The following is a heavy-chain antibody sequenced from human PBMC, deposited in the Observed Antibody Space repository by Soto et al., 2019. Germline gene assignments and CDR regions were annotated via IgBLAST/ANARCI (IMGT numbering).Heavy chain of an antibody. J-gene: IGHJ6*02. D-gene: IGHD6-19*01. V-gene: IGHV4-4*07. CDR2: IYTSGST. CDR3: ARVGRDSSGGHYYYYGMDV. CDR1: GGSISSYY. Sequence: QVQLQESGPGLVKPSETLSLTCTVSGGSISSYYWSWIRQPAGKGLAWIGRIYTSGSTNYNPSLKSRVTMSVDTSKTQFSLKLSSVTAADTAGYYCARVGRDSSGGHYYYYGMDVWGQGTTVTVSS.